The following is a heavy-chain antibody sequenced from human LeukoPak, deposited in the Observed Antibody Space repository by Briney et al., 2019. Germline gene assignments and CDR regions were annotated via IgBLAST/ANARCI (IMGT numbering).Heavy chain of an antibody. CDR2: IYTSGST. J-gene: IGHJ5*02. D-gene: IGHD6-13*01. CDR1: VRSISSYY. V-gene: IGHV4-4*07. Sequence: PSDTLSLTCTVSVRSISSYYWSWIRRPAGKGLEWIGRIYTSGSTNYNPSLKSRVTMSVDTSKNQCSLKLSSVTAADTAVYYCARGSVGSSSPWFDPWGQGTLVTVSS. CDR3: ARGSVGSSSPWFDP.